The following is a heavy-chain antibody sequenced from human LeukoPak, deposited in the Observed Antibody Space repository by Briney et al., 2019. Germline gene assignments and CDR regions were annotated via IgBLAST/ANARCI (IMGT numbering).Heavy chain of an antibody. V-gene: IGHV4-59*01. CDR1: GGSLSSYY. D-gene: IGHD5-24*01. CDR3: VRIDMASACIFYH. Sequence: SETLSLTCTVSGGSLSSYYWNWLRQPPGKGLEWIGYIYYSGSTNYNPSLTNRVTISVDTSKNQFSLKLSSVTAANTALYYCVRIDMASACIFYHWGQGTLVPV. CDR2: IYYSGST. J-gene: IGHJ4*02.